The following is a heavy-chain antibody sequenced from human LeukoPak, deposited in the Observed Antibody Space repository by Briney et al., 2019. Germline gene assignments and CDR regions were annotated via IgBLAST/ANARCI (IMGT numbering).Heavy chain of an antibody. CDR1: GFSFNTYA. CDR3: TLGSLYSSSWYGDY. V-gene: IGHV3-23*01. J-gene: IGHJ4*02. Sequence: GGSLRLSCAASGFSFNTYAMTWVRQAPGKGLESVSAISGDGGSTYYAVSVKGRFTISRDNSKNTLYLQMNGLRAEDTAVYYCTLGSLYSSSWYGDYWGQGTLVTVSS. CDR2: ISGDGGST. D-gene: IGHD6-13*01.